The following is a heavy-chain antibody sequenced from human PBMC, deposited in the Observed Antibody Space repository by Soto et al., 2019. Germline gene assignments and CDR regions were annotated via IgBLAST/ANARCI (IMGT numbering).Heavy chain of an antibody. Sequence: GESLKISFKGSGYSFTSHWIAWVRQMPGKGLELMAIIYPGDSDIQYSPSFQGQVSVSADKSVSTAYLQWSSLEASDTAIYFCSRLGHYCSSPSCYTGYFYSGLDVWGQGTTVTVSS. CDR2: IYPGDSDI. V-gene: IGHV5-51*01. D-gene: IGHD2-2*02. CDR3: SRLGHYCSSPSCYTGYFYSGLDV. J-gene: IGHJ6*02. CDR1: GYSFTSHW.